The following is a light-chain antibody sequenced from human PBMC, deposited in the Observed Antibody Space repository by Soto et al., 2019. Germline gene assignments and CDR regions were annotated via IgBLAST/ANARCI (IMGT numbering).Light chain of an antibody. Sequence: QSALTQPPSASGSPGQSVTISCTGTSSDVGGYNYASWYQQHPGKAPKLMIYEVSKRPSGVPDRFSGSKSGNTASLTVSGLQAEDEADYYCSSYAGSNIYVFGTGTKLTVL. V-gene: IGLV2-8*01. CDR2: EVS. CDR1: SSDVGGYNY. CDR3: SSYAGSNIYV. J-gene: IGLJ1*01.